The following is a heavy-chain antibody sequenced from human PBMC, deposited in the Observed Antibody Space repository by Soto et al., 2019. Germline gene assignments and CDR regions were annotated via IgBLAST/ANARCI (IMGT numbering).Heavy chain of an antibody. CDR2: ISAYNGNT. D-gene: IGHD2-21*02. CDR1: GYTFTSYG. V-gene: IGHV1-18*01. Sequence: QVQLVQSGAEVKKPGASVKVSCKASGYTFTSYGISWVRQAPGQGLEWMGWISAYNGNTNYAQKLQGRVTMITDTATSTAYMELRSLRSDDTAVYYCARGAYCGGDCQSGASVGESWGQGTLVTVSS. CDR3: ARGAYCGGDCQSGASVGES. J-gene: IGHJ4*02.